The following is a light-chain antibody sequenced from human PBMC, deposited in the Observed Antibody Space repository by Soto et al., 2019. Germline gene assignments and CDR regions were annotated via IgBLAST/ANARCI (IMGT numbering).Light chain of an antibody. Sequence: IGVRQSRSSLSLTTEERAALSCRASQSVSSDLAWYQQKPGQAPRLLIYDASNRATGIPDRFSGSGSGTDFTLTFSRLEPDDFAVYYCEYYGISITFGGGTKVDIK. J-gene: IGKJ4*01. CDR2: DAS. CDR3: EYYGISIT. V-gene: IGKV3-20*01. CDR1: QSVSSD.